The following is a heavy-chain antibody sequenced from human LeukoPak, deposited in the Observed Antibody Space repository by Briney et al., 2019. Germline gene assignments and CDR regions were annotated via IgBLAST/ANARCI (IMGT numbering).Heavy chain of an antibody. CDR1: GGTFSSSA. J-gene: IGHJ4*02. D-gene: IGHD1-14*01. CDR2: IIPIFGTA. Sequence: SVKVSCKASGGTFSSSAINWVRQAPGQGLEWMGGIIPIFGTANYAQKFQGRVTINTHESTSTAYVELSSLRSEDTAVYYCARVAEPRAEYYFDYWGQGTLVTVSS. V-gene: IGHV1-69*05. CDR3: ARVAEPRAEYYFDY.